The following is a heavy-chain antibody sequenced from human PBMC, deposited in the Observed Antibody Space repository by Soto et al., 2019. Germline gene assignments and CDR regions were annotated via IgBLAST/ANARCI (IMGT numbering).Heavy chain of an antibody. CDR1: GFTVSSNY. CDR3: AKDHQTYNWDYLFDS. V-gene: IGHV3-30*18. CDR2: ISNDGNNK. Sequence: PGGSLRLSCAASGFTVSSNYMSWVRQAPGKGLEWVAVISNDGNNKYYADSVKGRFTLSRDNSKNMVYLQMDSLRVEDTAVYYCAKDHQTYNWDYLFDSWGPGTLVTVSS. J-gene: IGHJ4*02. D-gene: IGHD1-7*01.